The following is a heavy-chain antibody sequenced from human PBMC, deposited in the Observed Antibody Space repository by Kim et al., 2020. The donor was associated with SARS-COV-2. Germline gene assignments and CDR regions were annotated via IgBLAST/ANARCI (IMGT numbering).Heavy chain of an antibody. D-gene: IGHD3-22*01. J-gene: IGHJ6*02. CDR1: GFTFSSYS. CDR2: ISSSSSYI. V-gene: IGHV3-21*01. Sequence: GGSLRLSCAASGFTFSSYSMNWVRQAPGKGLEWVSSISSSSSYIYYADSVKGRFTISRDNAKNSLYLQMNSLRAEDTAVYYCARDTHYYDSSGYYYRYYYYYGMDVWGQGTTVTVSS. CDR3: ARDTHYYDSSGYYYRYYYYYGMDV.